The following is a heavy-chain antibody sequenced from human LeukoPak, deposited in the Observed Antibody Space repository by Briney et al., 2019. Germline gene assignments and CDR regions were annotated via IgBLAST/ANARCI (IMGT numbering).Heavy chain of an antibody. CDR3: ARDLGGIYFDY. CDR1: GFTFSSYG. V-gene: IGHV3-33*01. J-gene: IGHJ4*02. Sequence: GGSLRLSCVAPGFTFSSYGMHWVRQAPGKGLEWVAVIWYDGSDKYYADSVKGRFTISRDNSKSTLYLQMNSLGAEDTAVYYCARDLGGIYFDYWGQGTLVTVSS. D-gene: IGHD1-26*01. CDR2: IWYDGSDK.